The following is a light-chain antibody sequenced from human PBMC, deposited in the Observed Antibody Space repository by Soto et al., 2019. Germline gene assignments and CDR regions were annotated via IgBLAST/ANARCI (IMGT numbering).Light chain of an antibody. V-gene: IGKV3-20*01. CDR1: QTVSSSY. J-gene: IGKJ1*01. CDR2: GAS. Sequence: ETVLTQSPGTLSLSPGERATLSCRASQTVSSSYLAWYQQKPGQAPRLLIYGASSRATGIPDRFSGSGAGTDFTFTISRLEPEEFAVYYCQQYCQQYGSSPPSWTFGQGTRVEIK. CDR3: QQYCQQYGSSPPSWT.